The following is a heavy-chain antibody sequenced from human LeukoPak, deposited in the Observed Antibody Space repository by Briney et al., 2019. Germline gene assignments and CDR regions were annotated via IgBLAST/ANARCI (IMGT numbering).Heavy chain of an antibody. V-gene: IGHV4-38-2*01. Sequence: SETLSLTCAVSGYFISSVYYWGWMRQPPGKGLEWGWSIYQSGSTYYNPSLKSRHTISVDTSKSTFSLKLSSVTAADTAVYYCARHNPGYIVVVPAQLGAFDIWGQGTMVTVSS. D-gene: IGHD2-2*01. CDR3: ARHNPGYIVVVPAQLGAFDI. CDR1: GYFISSVYY. CDR2: IYQSGST. J-gene: IGHJ3*02.